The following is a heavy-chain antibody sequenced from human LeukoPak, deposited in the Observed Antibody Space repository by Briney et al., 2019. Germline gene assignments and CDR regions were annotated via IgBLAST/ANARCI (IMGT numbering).Heavy chain of an antibody. CDR1: GGTFSSYA. D-gene: IGHD5-18*01. CDR3: AREGYSYGFSGDAFDI. CDR2: IIPIFGTA. Sequence: ASVKVSCKASGGTFSSYAISWVRQAPGQGLEWMGRIIPIFGTANYAQKFQGRVTITTDASTSPAYMELSSLRSEDTAVYYCAREGYSYGFSGDAFDIWGQGTMVTVSS. J-gene: IGHJ3*02. V-gene: IGHV1-69*05.